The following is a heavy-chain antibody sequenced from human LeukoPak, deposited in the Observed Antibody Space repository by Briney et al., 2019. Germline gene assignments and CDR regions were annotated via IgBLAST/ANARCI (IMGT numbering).Heavy chain of an antibody. CDR1: GFTFSRYS. V-gene: IGHV3-48*02. D-gene: IGHD3-22*01. J-gene: IGHJ4*02. CDR3: ARDGGYYDSTPGY. CDR2: ISSSSSTI. Sequence: GGSLRLSCAASGFTFSRYSMNWVRQAPGKGLEWVSYISSSSSTIYYADSVKGRFTISRDNAKNSLHVQMNSLRDEDTAVYYCARDGGYYDSTPGYWGQGTLVTVSS.